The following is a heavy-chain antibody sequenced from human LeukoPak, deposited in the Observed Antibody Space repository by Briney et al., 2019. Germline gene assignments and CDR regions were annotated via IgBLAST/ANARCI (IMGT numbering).Heavy chain of an antibody. CDR2: IYHSGST. CDR3: ARHPSGRMWLQQGGWFDP. Sequence: SETLSLTCTVSSYSISSGYYWGWIRQPPGKGLEWIGNIYHSGSTYYNPSLKSRVTISVDTSKNHFSLKLSSVTAADTAVYYCARHPSGRMWLQQGGWFDPWGQGTLVTVSS. V-gene: IGHV4-38-2*02. CDR1: SYSISSGYY. J-gene: IGHJ5*02. D-gene: IGHD5-24*01.